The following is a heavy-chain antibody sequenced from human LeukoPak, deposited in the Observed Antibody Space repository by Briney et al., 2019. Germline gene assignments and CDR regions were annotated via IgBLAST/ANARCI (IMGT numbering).Heavy chain of an antibody. J-gene: IGHJ6*03. CDR2: INHSGST. D-gene: IGHD5-18*01. CDR3: ARGGYSYGYEDYYYYMDV. Sequence: SETLSLTCAVYGGSFSGYYWSWIRQPPGKGLEWIGEINHSGSTNYNPSLKSRVTISVDTSKNQFSLKLSSVTAADTAAYYCARGGYSYGYEDYYYYMDVWGKGTTVTVSS. V-gene: IGHV4-34*01. CDR1: GGSFSGYY.